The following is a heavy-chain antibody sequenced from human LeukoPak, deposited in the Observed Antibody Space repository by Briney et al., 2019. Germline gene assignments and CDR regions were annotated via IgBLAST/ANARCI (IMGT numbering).Heavy chain of an antibody. D-gene: IGHD3-9*01. CDR3: ASGLRYFDWLFHDAFDI. J-gene: IGHJ3*02. CDR1: GGSFSGYY. CDR2: INHSGST. Sequence: SETLSLTXAVYGGSFSGYYWSWIRQPPGKGLEWIGEINHSGSTNYNPSLKSRVTISVDTSKNQFSLKLSSVTAADTAVYYCASGLRYFDWLFHDAFDIWGQGTMVTVSS. V-gene: IGHV4-34*01.